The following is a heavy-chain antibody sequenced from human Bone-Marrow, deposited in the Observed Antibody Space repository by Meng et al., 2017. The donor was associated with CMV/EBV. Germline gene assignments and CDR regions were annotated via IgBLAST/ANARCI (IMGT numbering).Heavy chain of an antibody. CDR2: ISYDGSDK. Sequence: GESLKISCAASSFTFSSYAMHWVRQAPGKGLEWVAVISYDGSDKYYADSVKGRFTISRDNSKNTLYLQMNSLRAEDTAVYYCARDQGAPRLKVRRDYYGMDVWGQGTTVTVSS. CDR3: ARDQGAPRLKVRRDYYGMDV. CDR1: SFTFSSYA. J-gene: IGHJ6*02. V-gene: IGHV3-30-3*01. D-gene: IGHD6-6*01.